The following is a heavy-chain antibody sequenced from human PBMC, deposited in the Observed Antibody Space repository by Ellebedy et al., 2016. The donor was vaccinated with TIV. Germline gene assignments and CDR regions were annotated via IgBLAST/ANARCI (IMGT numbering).Heavy chain of an antibody. V-gene: IGHV3-43*01. CDR1: GFAFADYN. CDR3: VKDPATGSYYFDD. J-gene: IGHJ4*02. Sequence: GGSLRLSXAASGFAFADYNMHWVRQPPGKGLEWVSLIFWDGDSPYYADSVKGRFTISRDNSKNSLYLQMNSLTIEDTAMYYCVKDPATGSYYFDDWGQGTLVTVSS. D-gene: IGHD3-10*01. CDR2: IFWDGDSP.